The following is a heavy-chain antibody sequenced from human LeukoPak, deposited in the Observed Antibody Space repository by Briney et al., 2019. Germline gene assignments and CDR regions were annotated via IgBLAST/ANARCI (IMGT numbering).Heavy chain of an antibody. Sequence: PSETLSLTCAVSGYSISSGYYWGWIRQPPGKGLEWIGSIYHSGSTYYNPSLKSRVTISVDTSKNQFSLKLSSVTAADTAVYYCASSGYYTAAEYFQHWGQGTLVTVSS. CDR2: IYHSGST. D-gene: IGHD3-22*01. J-gene: IGHJ1*01. CDR3: ASSGYYTAAEYFQH. V-gene: IGHV4-38-2*01. CDR1: GYSISSGYY.